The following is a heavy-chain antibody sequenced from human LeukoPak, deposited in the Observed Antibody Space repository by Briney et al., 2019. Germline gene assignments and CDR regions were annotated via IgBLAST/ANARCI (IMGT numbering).Heavy chain of an antibody. CDR1: GGTFSSYA. D-gene: IGHD6-13*01. J-gene: IGHJ5*02. Sequence: GASVKVSCKASGGTFSSYAISCVRQAPGQGLEWMGGIIPIFGTANYAQKFQGRVTITADESTSTAYMELSSLRSEDTAVYYCARVGPELEQQLVHWFDPWGQGTLVTVSS. V-gene: IGHV1-69*13. CDR3: ARVGPELEQQLVHWFDP. CDR2: IIPIFGTA.